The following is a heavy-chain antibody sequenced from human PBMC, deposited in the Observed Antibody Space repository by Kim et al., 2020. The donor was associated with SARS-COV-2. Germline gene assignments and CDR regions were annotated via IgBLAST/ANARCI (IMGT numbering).Heavy chain of an antibody. CDR3: AKGLRSMDD. CDR2: SGVSTAST. J-gene: IGHJ6*02. D-gene: IGHD6-19*01. Sequence: GGSLRLSCAASGLTFSSYGMSWVRQAPGKGLEWISASGVSTASTFYADSVKGRFTISRDNAKNNLHLHMSSLRVEDTAVYYCAKGLRSMDDWGQGTTVTV. V-gene: IGHV3-23*01. CDR1: GLTFSSYG.